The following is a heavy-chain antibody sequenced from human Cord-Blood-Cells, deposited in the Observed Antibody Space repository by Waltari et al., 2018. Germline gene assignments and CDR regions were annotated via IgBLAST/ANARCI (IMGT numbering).Heavy chain of an antibody. CDR1: GGSFSGYY. D-gene: IGHD3-10*01. Sequence: QVQLQQWGAGLLKPSATLSLTCAVYGGSFSGYYWSWIRQPPGKGLEWIGEINHSGSTNYNPSLKSRVTISVDTSKNQFSLKLSSVTAADTAVYYCARPYGSGSYPWGQGTLVTVSS. CDR2: INHSGST. CDR3: ARPYGSGSYP. V-gene: IGHV4-34*01. J-gene: IGHJ5*02.